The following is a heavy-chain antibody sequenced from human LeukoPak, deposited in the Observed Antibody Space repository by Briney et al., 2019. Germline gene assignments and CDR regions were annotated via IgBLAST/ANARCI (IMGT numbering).Heavy chain of an antibody. CDR2: ISTYNGNT. CDR1: GYTFTNYG. Sequence: ASVNVSCKASGYTFTNYGISWVRQAPGQGPEWMGWISTYNGNTNYAQKLQDRVTMTTDTSTSTAYMELRSLRSDDTALYYCARGWELSIWGQGTMVTVSS. D-gene: IGHD3-10*01. J-gene: IGHJ3*02. CDR3: ARGWELSI. V-gene: IGHV1-18*01.